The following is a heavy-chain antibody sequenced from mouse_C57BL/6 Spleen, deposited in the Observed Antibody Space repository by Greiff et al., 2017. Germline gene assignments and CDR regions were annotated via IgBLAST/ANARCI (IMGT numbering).Heavy chain of an antibody. CDR1: GYTFTSYW. D-gene: IGHD1-1*02. V-gene: IGHV1-50*01. CDR3: ARESDYYPPMDY. CDR2: IDPSDSYT. Sequence: VQLQQPGAELVKPGASVKLSCKASGYTFTSYWMQWVKQRPGQGLEWIAEIDPSDSYTNYNQKFKGKATLTVATSSSTAYMQLSSLTSEDSAVYYCARESDYYPPMDYWGQGTSVTVSS. J-gene: IGHJ4*01.